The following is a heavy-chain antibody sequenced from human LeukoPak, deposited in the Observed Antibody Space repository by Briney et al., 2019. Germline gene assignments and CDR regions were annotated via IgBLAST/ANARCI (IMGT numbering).Heavy chain of an antibody. V-gene: IGHV4-30-2*01. CDR3: ARSRQASGLFNS. CDR1: GYAITSGGFS. Sequence: SQTLSLTCTVSGYAITSGGFSWNWIRQPPGKGLEWIGCIYDRGPAYYNPSLKSRFTISVDGPKNQFFLNVTSLTAADTAVYYCARSRQASGLFNSWGQGTLVVVSS. CDR2: IYDRGPA. J-gene: IGHJ5*01. D-gene: IGHD3-10*01.